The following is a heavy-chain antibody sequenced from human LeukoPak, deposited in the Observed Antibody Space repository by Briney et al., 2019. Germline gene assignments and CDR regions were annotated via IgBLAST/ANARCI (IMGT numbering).Heavy chain of an antibody. J-gene: IGHJ3*02. CDR2: IKQDGSEK. V-gene: IGHV3-7*03. D-gene: IGHD3-9*01. Sequence: GGTLRLSCAASVFTLRSCRMSWVRQAPGKGREWGGNIKQDGSEKYYVDSVKGRFTISRDNAKNSLYLQMNSLRVEDTAVYYCATHLRYSFNIWGQGTMVTVSS. CDR1: VFTLRSCR. CDR3: ATHLRYSFNI.